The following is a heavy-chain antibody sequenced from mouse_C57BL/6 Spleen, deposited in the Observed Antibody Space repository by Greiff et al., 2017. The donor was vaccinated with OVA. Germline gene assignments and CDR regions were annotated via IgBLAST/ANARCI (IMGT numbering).Heavy chain of an antibody. CDR2: FYPGSGSI. Sequence: VQLQESGAELVKPGASVKLSCKASGYTFTEYTIHWVKQRSGQGLEWIGWFYPGSGSIKYNEKFKDKATLTADKSSSTVYMELSRLTSEDSAVYFCARREEREDYASYLDYWGQGTTLTVSS. CDR3: ARREEREDYASYLDY. CDR1: GYTFTEYT. J-gene: IGHJ2*01. V-gene: IGHV1-62-2*01. D-gene: IGHD2-4*01.